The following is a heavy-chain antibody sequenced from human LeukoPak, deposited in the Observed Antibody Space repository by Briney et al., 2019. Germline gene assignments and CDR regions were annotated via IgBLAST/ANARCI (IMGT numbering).Heavy chain of an antibody. V-gene: IGHV3-74*01. CDR3: VRGQEVWELLPDDGFDM. J-gene: IGHJ3*02. Sequence: GGSLRLSCAASGFSFSTYWLHWARQTPGKGLMWVSRINPDSSATSYADSVTGRFTISRDNAENTLYLRMNSLRREDTAVYYCVRGQEVWELLPDDGFDMWGQGTKVTVAS. D-gene: IGHD1-26*01. CDR1: GFSFSTYW. CDR2: INPDSSAT.